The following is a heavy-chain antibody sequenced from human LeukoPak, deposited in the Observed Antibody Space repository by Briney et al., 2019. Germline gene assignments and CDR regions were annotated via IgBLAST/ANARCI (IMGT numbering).Heavy chain of an antibody. Sequence: GRSLRLSCAASGFTFSNYGIHWVRQAPGKGLEWVAVMWYDGTNKYYADSVKGRFTISRDNSKNTLYLQMNSLRAEDTAVYYCAKPDYWGQGTLVTVSS. CDR3: AKPDY. J-gene: IGHJ4*02. CDR1: GFTFSNYG. V-gene: IGHV3-33*06. CDR2: MWYDGTNK.